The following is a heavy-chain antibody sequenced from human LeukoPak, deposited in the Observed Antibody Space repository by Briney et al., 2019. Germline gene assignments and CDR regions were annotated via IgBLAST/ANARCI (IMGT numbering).Heavy chain of an antibody. J-gene: IGHJ4*02. CDR2: INHSGST. CDR1: GGSFSGYY. CDR3: ARHGSGWLNFDS. V-gene: IGHV4-34*01. Sequence: SETLSLTCAVYGGSFSGYYWSWIRQPPGKGLEWIGEINHSGSTNYNPSLKSRVTISVDTSKNQFSLKLSSVTAADTAVYYCARHGSGWLNFDSWGQGTLVTVSS. D-gene: IGHD3-10*01.